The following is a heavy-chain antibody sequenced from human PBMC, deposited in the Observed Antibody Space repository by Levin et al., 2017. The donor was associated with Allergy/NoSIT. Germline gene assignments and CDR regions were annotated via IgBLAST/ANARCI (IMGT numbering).Heavy chain of an antibody. V-gene: IGHV4-31*03. Sequence: SETLSLTCSVSGGSISSGGYYWNWIRQFPGKGLEWIGYMYYSGDTEYNPLFKSRLSMSVDRSKNQFSLRLTSVTAADTAVYYCAIYRPILGGIYALKVWGQGTTVTVSS. CDR3: AIYRPILGGIYALKV. CDR1: GGSISSGGYY. CDR2: MYYSGDT. D-gene: IGHD3-3*02. J-gene: IGHJ6*02.